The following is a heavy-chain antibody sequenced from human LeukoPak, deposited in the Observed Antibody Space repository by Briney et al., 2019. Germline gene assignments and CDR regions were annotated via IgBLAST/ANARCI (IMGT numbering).Heavy chain of an antibody. CDR2: IYYSGST. D-gene: IGHD2-2*02. CDR1: GGSISSSSYY. CDR3: ARGRIVVVPAAIRSWFDP. V-gene: IGHV4-39*07. Sequence: SETLSLTCTVSGGSISSSSYYWGWIRQPPGKGLEWIGSIYYSGSTYYNPSLKSRVTISVDTSKNQFSLKLSSVTAADTAVYYCARGRIVVVPAAIRSWFDPWGQGTLVTVSS. J-gene: IGHJ5*02.